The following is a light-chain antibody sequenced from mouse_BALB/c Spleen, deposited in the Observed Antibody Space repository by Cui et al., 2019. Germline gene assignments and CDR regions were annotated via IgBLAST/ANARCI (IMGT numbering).Light chain of an antibody. Sequence: DIVMSQSPSSLAVSAGEKVTMSCKSSQSLLTSRTRKNYLAWYQQKPGQSPKLLIYWASTRESGVPGRFTGSGSGTDFTLTISSVQAEDLAVYYCKQSYNLYTFGGGTKLEIK. CDR1: QSLLTSRTRKNY. J-gene: IGKJ2*01. CDR2: WAS. CDR3: KQSYNLYT. V-gene: IGKV8-21*01.